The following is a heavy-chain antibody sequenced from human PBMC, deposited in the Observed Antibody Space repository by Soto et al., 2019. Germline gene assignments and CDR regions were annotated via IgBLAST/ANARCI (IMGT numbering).Heavy chain of an antibody. V-gene: IGHV3-11*01. J-gene: IGHJ4*02. D-gene: IGHD3-22*01. Sequence: QVQLVESGGGLVKTGGSLRIVCEASGFTFSDYYMSWVRQAPGKGLGWVSYISSSGNIIYYADSVKGRFTISRDNAKNSVYLQMNILRAEDTALYFCAKMSSENYYDPVFSWGQGTLFTVAS. CDR3: AKMSSENYYDPVFS. CDR1: GFTFSDYY. CDR2: ISSSGNII.